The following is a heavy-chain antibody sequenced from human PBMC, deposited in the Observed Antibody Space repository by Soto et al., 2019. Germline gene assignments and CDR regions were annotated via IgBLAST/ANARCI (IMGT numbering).Heavy chain of an antibody. J-gene: IGHJ4*02. Sequence: GESLKISCKTSGYRFTESWIGWVRQKPGKGLEWLGMVFPGDSDTRYSPSFHGHVTVSADKSTNTAYLRWSSLRASDTAMYYCASEEAFCNEREFAFWGQGSLVTVSS. D-gene: IGHD1-26*01. CDR1: GYRFTESW. V-gene: IGHV5-51*01. CDR3: ASEEAFCNEREFAF. CDR2: VFPGDSDT.